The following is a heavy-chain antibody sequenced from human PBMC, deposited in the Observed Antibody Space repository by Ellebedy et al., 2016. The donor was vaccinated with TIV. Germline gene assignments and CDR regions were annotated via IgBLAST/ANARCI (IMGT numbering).Heavy chain of an antibody. J-gene: IGHJ4*02. D-gene: IGHD4-17*01. CDR3: ARVVDGDYEDY. CDR2: ISGYNGNT. Sequence: AASVKVSCKASGYTFTNYGISWVRQAPGQGLEWMGWISGYNGNTYSAQKLQGRVTMTTDTSTSTAYMELRSLRSDDTAVYYCARVVDGDYEDYWGQGALVTVSS. V-gene: IGHV1-18*04. CDR1: GYTFTNYG.